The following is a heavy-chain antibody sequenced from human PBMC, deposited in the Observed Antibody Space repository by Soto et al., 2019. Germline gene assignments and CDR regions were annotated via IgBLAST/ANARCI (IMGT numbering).Heavy chain of an antibody. Sequence: PGESLKISCKHSGFNFPTFWIAWVRQMPGKGLEWMGTIYPDDSDTRYSPSFQGQVTISADKSIQTAYLQWGSLKASDSALYYCAREGQAPYYYYGMDVWGQGTAVTVSS. CDR3: AREGQAPYYYYGMDV. CDR1: GFNFPTFW. V-gene: IGHV5-51*01. J-gene: IGHJ6*02. CDR2: IYPDDSDT.